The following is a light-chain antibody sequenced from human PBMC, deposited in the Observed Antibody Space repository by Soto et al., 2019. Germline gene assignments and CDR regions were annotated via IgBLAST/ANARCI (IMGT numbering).Light chain of an antibody. CDR1: SSDIGAYNF. CDR3: TSWTTSTTXI. V-gene: IGLV2-14*03. Sequence: QSVLTQPASVSGSPGQSXTISCTGTSSDIGAYNFVSWYQQHPGKAPKLMLYDVNIRPSGVSNRFSGSKSGNTASLTISGLQAEDEADYYCTSWTTSTTXIFGGGNKVTVL. CDR2: DVN. J-gene: IGLJ2*01.